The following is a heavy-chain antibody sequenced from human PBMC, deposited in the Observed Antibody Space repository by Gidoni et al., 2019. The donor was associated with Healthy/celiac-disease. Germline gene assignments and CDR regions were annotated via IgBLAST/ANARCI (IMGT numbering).Heavy chain of an antibody. Sequence: QVQLQESGPGLVKPSPTLSLTCTVSGGSRSSGGYYWGWIRQHPGKGLEWIGYTDYSGSTYYNPSLKSRVTISVDTSKNQFSLKLSSVTAADTAVYYCARVGGVSYYFDYWGQGTLVTVSS. CDR3: ARVGGVSYYFDY. D-gene: IGHD3-16*01. J-gene: IGHJ4*02. CDR1: GGSRSSGGYY. CDR2: TDYSGST. V-gene: IGHV4-31*03.